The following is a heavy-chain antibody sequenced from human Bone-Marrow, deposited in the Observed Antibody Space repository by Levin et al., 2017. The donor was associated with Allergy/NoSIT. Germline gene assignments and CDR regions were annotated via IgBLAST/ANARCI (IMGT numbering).Heavy chain of an antibody. CDR1: GFTFSSYE. CDR2: ISSSGSTI. Sequence: GGSLRLSCAASGFTFSSYEMNWVRQAPGKGLEWVSYISSSGSTIYYADSVKGRFTISRDNAKNSLYLQMNSLRAEDTAVYYCARDRHVLRFLEWLLFYDYYYYGMDVWGQGTTVTVSS. V-gene: IGHV3-48*03. D-gene: IGHD3-3*01. CDR3: ARDRHVLRFLEWLLFYDYYYYGMDV. J-gene: IGHJ6*02.